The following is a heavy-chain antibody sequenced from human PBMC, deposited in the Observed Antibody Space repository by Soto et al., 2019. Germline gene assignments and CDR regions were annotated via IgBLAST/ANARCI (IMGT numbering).Heavy chain of an antibody. CDR3: VRATLSWGHYYFRGLDV. D-gene: IGHD3-22*01. Sequence: PGGSLRLSCAATEFMYGTYWMSWVRQAPGKGLEWVANIKHDGNEKYYADSVKGRFTVSRDNVKNFLHLQMSSLRGDDTGVYFCVRATLSWGHYYFRGLDVWGQGTTVTVSS. V-gene: IGHV3-7*01. J-gene: IGHJ6*02. CDR2: IKHDGNEK. CDR1: EFMYGTYW.